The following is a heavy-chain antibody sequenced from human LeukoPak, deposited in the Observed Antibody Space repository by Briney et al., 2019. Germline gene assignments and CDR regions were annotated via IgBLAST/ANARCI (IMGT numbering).Heavy chain of an antibody. V-gene: IGHV3-48*01. D-gene: IGHD5-18*01. J-gene: IGHJ5*02. CDR1: GFTFSSYS. CDR2: ISSSSSTI. Sequence: PGGSLRLSCAASGFTFSSYSMNWVRQAPGKGLEWVSYISSSSSTIYYADSVKGRFTISRDNAKNSLYLQMNSLRAEDTALYHCARDQPSRGNSYAPWGQGTWSPSPQ. CDR3: ARDQPSRGNSYAP.